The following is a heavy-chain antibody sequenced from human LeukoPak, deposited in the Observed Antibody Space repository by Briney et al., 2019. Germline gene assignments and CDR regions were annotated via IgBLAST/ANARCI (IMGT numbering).Heavy chain of an antibody. CDR1: GGSLSGYY. V-gene: IGHV4-59*01. J-gene: IGHJ4*02. Sequence: SQTPSLTCTVPGGSLSGYYWTWIRQPPGERLEWIGYIYDSGSTNYNPSLKSRVTISVDTSKNQFSLNLRSVTAADTAVCYCVQGYTPYYFDVWGQGALVTVSS. D-gene: IGHD2-15*01. CDR3: VQGYTPYYFDV. CDR2: IYDSGST.